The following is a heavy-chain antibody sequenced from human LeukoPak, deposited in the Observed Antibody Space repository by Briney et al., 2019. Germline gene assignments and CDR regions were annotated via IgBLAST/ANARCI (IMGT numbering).Heavy chain of an antibody. CDR2: MNPNSGNT. CDR1: GYTFTGYY. CDR3: AILPLLDFWSGYYPPMDV. J-gene: IGHJ6*03. Sequence: GASVKVSCKASGYTFTGYYMHWVRQAPGQGLEWMGWMNPNSGNTGYAQKFQGRVTITRNTSISTAYMELSSLRSEDTAVYYCAILPLLDFWSGYYPPMDVWGKGTTVTVSS. D-gene: IGHD3-3*01. V-gene: IGHV1-8*03.